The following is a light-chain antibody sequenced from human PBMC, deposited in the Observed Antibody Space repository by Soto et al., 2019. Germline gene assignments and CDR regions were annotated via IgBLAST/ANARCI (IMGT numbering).Light chain of an antibody. CDR3: QQYNSYWT. CDR1: QSISSW. V-gene: IGKV1-5*01. Sequence: DIQMTQSPSTLSASVGDRVTITFRASQSISSWLAWYHQKPGKAPKLLIYDASSLESGVPSRFSGSGSGTEFTLTISSLQPDDFATYYCQQYNSYWTFGQGTKVDIK. J-gene: IGKJ1*01. CDR2: DAS.